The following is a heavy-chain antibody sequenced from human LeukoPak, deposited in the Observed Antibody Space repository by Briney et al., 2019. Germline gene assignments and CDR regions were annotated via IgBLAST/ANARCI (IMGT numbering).Heavy chain of an antibody. Sequence: GGSLRLSCAASGFTFRSYWMHWVRQAPGKGLVWVSRINSDGSSTSYADSVKGRFTISRDNAKNTLYLQMNSLRAEDTAVYYCARVPTYTAMGLPLYYFDYWGQGTLVTVSS. J-gene: IGHJ4*02. CDR3: ARVPTYTAMGLPLYYFDY. CDR2: INSDGSST. V-gene: IGHV3-74*01. D-gene: IGHD5-18*01. CDR1: GFTFRSYW.